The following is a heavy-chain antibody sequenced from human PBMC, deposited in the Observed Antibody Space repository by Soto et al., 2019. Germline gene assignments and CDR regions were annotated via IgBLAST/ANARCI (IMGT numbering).Heavy chain of an antibody. CDR2: IYYTGNN. V-gene: IGHV4-30-4*01. Sequence: PSETLSLTCTVSGDSISSPHYYWTWVRQPPGKGLEWVGYIYYTGNNFYNPALQSRIAMSVDPSTNQFSLNLASVTAADTAVYYCAREPKQNSETPTWNGAFDSWGPGPLLTV. J-gene: IGHJ4*02. CDR3: AREPKQNSETPTWNGAFDS. D-gene: IGHD3-3*01. CDR1: GDSISSPHYY.